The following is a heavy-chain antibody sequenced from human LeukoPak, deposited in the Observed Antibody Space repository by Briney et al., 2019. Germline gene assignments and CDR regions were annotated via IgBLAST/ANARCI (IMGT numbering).Heavy chain of an antibody. CDR2: IIPVLGIA. Sequence: SVKVSCKASGGTFSSYAISWVRQAPGQGLEWMGRIIPVLGIANYAQKFQGGVTITADKSTSTAYMELSSLRSEDTAVYYCAKGTEWLSNFDYWGQGTLVTVSS. V-gene: IGHV1-69*04. D-gene: IGHD3-3*01. CDR3: AKGTEWLSNFDY. J-gene: IGHJ4*02. CDR1: GGTFSSYA.